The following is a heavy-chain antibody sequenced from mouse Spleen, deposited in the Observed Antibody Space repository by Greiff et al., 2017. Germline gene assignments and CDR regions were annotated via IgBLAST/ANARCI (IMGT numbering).Heavy chain of an antibody. CDR1: GYSITSGYY. D-gene: IGHD2-1*01. Sequence: EVQLQESGPGLVKPSQSLSLTCSVTGYSITSGYYWNWIRQFPGNKLEWMGYISYDGSNNYNPSLKNRISITRDTSKNQFFLKLNSVTTEDTATYYCARYGNYDYAMDYWGQGTSVTVSS. V-gene: IGHV3-6*01. J-gene: IGHJ4*01. CDR3: ARYGNYDYAMDY. CDR2: ISYDGSN.